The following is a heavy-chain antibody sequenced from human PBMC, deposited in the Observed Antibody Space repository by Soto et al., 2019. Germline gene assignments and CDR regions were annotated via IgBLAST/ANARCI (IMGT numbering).Heavy chain of an antibody. CDR1: GGSFSGYY. CDR2: INHSGST. J-gene: IGHJ4*02. D-gene: IGHD5-18*01. V-gene: IGHV4-34*01. Sequence: SETLSLTCAVYGGSFSGYYWSWIRQPPGKGLEWIGEINHSGSTNYNPSLKSRVTISVDTSKNQFSLKLSSVTAADTAVYYCARERNYQGARGYSYGYDYWGQGTLVTVSS. CDR3: ARERNYQGARGYSYGYDY.